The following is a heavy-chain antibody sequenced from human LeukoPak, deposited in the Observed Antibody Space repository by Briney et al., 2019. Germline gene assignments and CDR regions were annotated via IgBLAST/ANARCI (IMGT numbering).Heavy chain of an antibody. Sequence: KPSETLSLTCTVSDEVITSNNWWSWVRQSPGKGLEWIGEIFHSGTTRYKASLRSRVTMSVDTSQNQFSLKLTSVTAADTAVYYCGVEVRESVSLINGDWWGQGTLVTVSS. CDR1: DEVITSNNW. CDR2: IFHSGTT. V-gene: IGHV4-4*02. D-gene: IGHD3-10*01. CDR3: GVEVRESVSLINGDW. J-gene: IGHJ4*02.